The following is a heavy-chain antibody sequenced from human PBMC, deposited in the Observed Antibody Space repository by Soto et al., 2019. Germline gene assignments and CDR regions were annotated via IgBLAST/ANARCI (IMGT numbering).Heavy chain of an antibody. D-gene: IGHD4-17*01. CDR1: GYTFTSYY. CDR2: INPSGGST. J-gene: IGHJ4*02. CDR3: ARDTGDGDFDY. V-gene: IGHV1-46*01. Sequence: ASVKVSCKASGYTFTSYYMHWVRQAPGQGLEWMGIINPSGGSTNYNPSLKSRVTISVDTSKNQFSLKLSSVTAADTAVYYCARDTGDGDFDYWGQGTLVTVSS.